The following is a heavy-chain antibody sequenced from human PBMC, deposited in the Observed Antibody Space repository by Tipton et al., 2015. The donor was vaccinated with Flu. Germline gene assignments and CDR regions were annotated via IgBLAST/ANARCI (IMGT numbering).Heavy chain of an antibody. J-gene: IGHJ4*02. CDR3: ARSTYHYGSGSSDY. V-gene: IGHV4-38-2*01. D-gene: IGHD3-10*01. Sequence: LRLSCAVSGDSLRSDYYWGWIRQPPGKGLEWIGNIYYTGNTYYNPSLKSRVTISVDTAKNQFSQRLSSVTAADTAVYYCARSTYHYGSGSSDYWGQGTLVTVSS. CDR1: GDSLRSDYY. CDR2: IYYTGNT.